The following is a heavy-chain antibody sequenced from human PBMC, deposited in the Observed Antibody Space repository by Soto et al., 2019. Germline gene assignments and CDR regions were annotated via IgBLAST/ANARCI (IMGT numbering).Heavy chain of an antibody. Sequence: ASVNVSCKTCRYTFVDYFIHWVRQAPGQGIEWMGIISLRHHSTSYAQKFQDRLSVTRDPSSTTIYMELSSRRSEDTAVYYCAREFFAFGAEYPYYMDYWGQGTPVTVSS. CDR1: RYTFVDYF. CDR2: ISLRHHST. D-gene: IGHD3-10*01. V-gene: IGHV1-46*01. J-gene: IGHJ4*03. CDR3: AREFFAFGAEYPYYMDY.